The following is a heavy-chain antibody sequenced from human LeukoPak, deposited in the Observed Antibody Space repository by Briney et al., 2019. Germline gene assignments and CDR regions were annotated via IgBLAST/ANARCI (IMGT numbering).Heavy chain of an antibody. CDR2: ISYDGSNK. D-gene: IGHD4-17*01. CDR3: AREATVHHYFDY. J-gene: IGHJ4*02. V-gene: IGHV3-30-3*01. CDR1: GFTFSSYA. Sequence: PGGSLRLSCAASGFTFSSYAMHWVRQAPGKGLEWVAVISYDGSNKYYADSVDGRFTISRDNSKNTLYLQMNSLRAEDTAVYYCAREATVHHYFDYWGQGTLVTVSS.